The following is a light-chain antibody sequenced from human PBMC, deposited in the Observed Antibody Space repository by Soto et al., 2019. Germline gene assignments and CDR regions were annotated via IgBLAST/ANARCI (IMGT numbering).Light chain of an antibody. Sequence: DIQMTQSPSTLSASVGDRVTITCRASQSISTWLAWYQQKPGKAPRLLIYKSSNLEGGVPSRFSGSGSGTAFNIATSSLQPDDFATYYCQQHNTSPLTFGGGTTVEIK. J-gene: IGKJ4*01. CDR1: QSISTW. V-gene: IGKV1-5*03. CDR2: KSS. CDR3: QQHNTSPLT.